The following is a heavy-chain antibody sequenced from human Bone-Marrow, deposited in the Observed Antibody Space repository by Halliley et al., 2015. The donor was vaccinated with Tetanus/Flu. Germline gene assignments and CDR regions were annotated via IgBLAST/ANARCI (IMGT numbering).Heavy chain of an antibody. D-gene: IGHD2-8*01. CDR2: IEPSDSSA. J-gene: IGHJ4*02. CDR3: ATPMGDY. Sequence: VQLVQSGAEAKKPGESLRISCKASGYKFPDYWISWVRQMPGKGLEWMGKIEPSDSSAIYNPSFQGHVTMSVDKSINTAYLYWSSLKASDPAIYYCATPMGDYWGRGTHVTVSS. CDR1: GYKFPDYW. V-gene: IGHV5-10-1*01.